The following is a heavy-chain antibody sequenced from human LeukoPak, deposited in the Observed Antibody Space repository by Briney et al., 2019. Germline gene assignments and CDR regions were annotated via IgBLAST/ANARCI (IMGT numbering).Heavy chain of an antibody. J-gene: IGHJ3*02. D-gene: IGHD3-16*01. Sequence: SETLSLTCSVSGGSISIYYWSWIRQPPGKGPEWIGNIYYSGSTNYNPSLKSRVTISVDTSKNQFSLKLSSVTAADTAVYYCARVRSVKTGGAFDIWGQGTMVTVSS. CDR2: IYYSGST. CDR1: GGSISIYY. V-gene: IGHV4-59*01. CDR3: ARVRSVKTGGAFDI.